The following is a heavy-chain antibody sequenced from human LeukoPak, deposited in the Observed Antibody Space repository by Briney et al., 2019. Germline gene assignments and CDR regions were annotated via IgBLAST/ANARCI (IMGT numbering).Heavy chain of an antibody. CDR3: ASDPYVANFWTGYPHY. V-gene: IGHV3-74*01. CDR2: INSDGTTT. Sequence: PGGSLTLSCAASGFSLSNSWMHWVRQAPGKGLVWVSCINSDGTTTYYADSVKGRFTISRDNAKNTLFLQMNSLTPEDTALYYCASDPYVANFWTGYPHYWGQGTLVTVSS. D-gene: IGHD3/OR15-3a*01. CDR1: GFSLSNSW. J-gene: IGHJ4*02.